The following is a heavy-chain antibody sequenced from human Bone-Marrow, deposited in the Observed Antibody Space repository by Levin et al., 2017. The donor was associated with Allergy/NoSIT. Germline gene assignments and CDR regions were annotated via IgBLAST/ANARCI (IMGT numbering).Heavy chain of an antibody. CDR2: ITPYNGYT. D-gene: IGHD7-27*01. Sequence: GASVKVSCKASGYIFTYRYLHWVRQAPGQAPEWMGCITPYNGYTKYAGKFQDRLTISRAPSLDPIYMELRGLRSEDTAMYYCTRSALNGDDFAFHMWGQGTMVTVSS. J-gene: IGHJ3*02. CDR3: TRSALNGDDFAFHM. V-gene: IGHV1-45*02. CDR1: GYIFTYRY.